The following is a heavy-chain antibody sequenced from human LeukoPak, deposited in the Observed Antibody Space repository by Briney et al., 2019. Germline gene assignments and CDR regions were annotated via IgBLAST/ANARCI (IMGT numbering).Heavy chain of an antibody. J-gene: IGHJ4*02. D-gene: IGHD3-3*01. CDR1: GYTRTTYD. V-gene: IGHV1-8*03. CDR3: ARAAWSIDY. CDR2: MNPNSGYT. Sequence: ASVKVSCKASGYTRTTYDTNCGPQATGQGLEWMGWMNPNSGYTGYAQKFQGRVTITRDTSIRTAYMELSSLRSEDTAVYYCARAAWSIDYWGQGTLVTVSS.